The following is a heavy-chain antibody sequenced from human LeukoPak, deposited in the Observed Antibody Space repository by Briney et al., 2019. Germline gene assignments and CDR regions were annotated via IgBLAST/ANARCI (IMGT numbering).Heavy chain of an antibody. CDR3: ARELTRSGPNWFDP. V-gene: IGHV3-48*03. CDR1: TFTLSSYE. J-gene: IGHJ5*02. Sequence: GGSLRLSCTASTFTLSSYEMNWVRQAPGKGVGWVSYISTSGTVIYYADSVRGRFTISRDNAKNSLYLQMNSLRAEDTAIYYCARELTRSGPNWFDPWGQGTLVIVSS. CDR2: ISTSGTVI. D-gene: IGHD3-3*01.